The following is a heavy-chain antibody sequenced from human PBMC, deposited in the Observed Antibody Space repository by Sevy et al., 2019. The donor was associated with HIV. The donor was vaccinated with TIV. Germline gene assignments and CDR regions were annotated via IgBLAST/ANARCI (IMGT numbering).Heavy chain of an antibody. D-gene: IGHD3-22*01. CDR3: ARGQYYDSSVYYYGGYYFDY. CDR2: IYYSGST. CDR1: GGSISSYY. J-gene: IGHJ4*02. V-gene: IGHV4-59*01. Sequence: SETLSLTCTVSGGSISSYYWSWIRQPPGKGLEWIGYIYYSGSTNYNPSLKSLVTISVDMSKNQFSLKLSSMTAADTAVYYCARGQYYDSSVYYYGGYYFDYWGQGTLVTVSS.